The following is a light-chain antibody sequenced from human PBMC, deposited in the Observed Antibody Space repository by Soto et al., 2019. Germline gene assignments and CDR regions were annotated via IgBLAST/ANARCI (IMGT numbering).Light chain of an antibody. CDR1: QGISNY. CDR3: QKYNSAPQT. V-gene: IGKV1-27*01. CDR2: AAS. Sequence: DIQMTQSPSSLSASVGDRVTITCRASQGISNYLAWYQQKPGKVPKLLIYAASTLQSGVPSRFSGSGFGTDVTPTICSLPPEDFATYYCQKYNSAPQTFGQGTKVDIK. J-gene: IGKJ1*01.